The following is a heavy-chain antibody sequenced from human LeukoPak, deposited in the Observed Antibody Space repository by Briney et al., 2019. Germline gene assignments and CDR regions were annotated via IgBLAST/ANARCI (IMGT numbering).Heavy chain of an antibody. D-gene: IGHD2-15*01. J-gene: IGHJ3*01. CDR3: ATAQHCSGGTCHAWADAFHV. CDR1: GHIFTVDS. Sequence: ASVKVSCTASGHIFTVDSRHWVRQAPGQGLEWMGWIHLNGGGTYRAQKFQDRVTLTKGTSISTAYMELNALTSDDTAVYYCATAQHCSGGTCHAWADAFHVWGQGTRVTVSS. V-gene: IGHV1-2*02. CDR2: IHLNGGGT.